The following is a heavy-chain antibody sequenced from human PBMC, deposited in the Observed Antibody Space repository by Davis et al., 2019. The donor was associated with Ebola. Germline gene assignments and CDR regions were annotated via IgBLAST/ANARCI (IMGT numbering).Heavy chain of an antibody. D-gene: IGHD1-1*01. J-gene: IGHJ4*02. Sequence: GGSLRLSCPASGLTFSSYCMHWVRQAPGKGLEWVAVIWYDGSNQYYADSVKGRFTISRDNSKNTLYMQMNGLRAEDTAVYYCARVEESGAPDYWGQGTLVTVSS. CDR3: ARVEESGAPDY. CDR1: GLTFSSYC. V-gene: IGHV3-33*01. CDR2: IWYDGSNQ.